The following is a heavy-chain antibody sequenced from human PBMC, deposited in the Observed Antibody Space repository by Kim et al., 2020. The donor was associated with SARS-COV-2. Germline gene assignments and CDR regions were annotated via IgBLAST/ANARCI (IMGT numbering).Heavy chain of an antibody. CDR3: ARVNYYDSSGYYYFDY. J-gene: IGHJ4*02. CDR2: TYYRSKWYN. CDR1: GDSVSSNSAA. Sequence: SQTLSLTCAISGDSVSSNSAAWNWIRQSPSRGLEWLGRTYYRSKWYNDYAVSVKSRITINPDTSKNQFSLQLNSVTPEDTAVYYCARVNYYDSSGYYYFDYWGQGTLVTVSS. V-gene: IGHV6-1*01. D-gene: IGHD3-22*01.